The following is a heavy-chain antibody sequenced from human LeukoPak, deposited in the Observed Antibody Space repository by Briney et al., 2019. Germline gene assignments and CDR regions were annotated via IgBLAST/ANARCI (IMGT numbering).Heavy chain of an antibody. Sequence: ASVKVSCKASGYTFTHFAMHWVRQAPGQGLEWMGWINPNSGGTNYAQKFQGRVTMTRDTSISTAYMELSRLRSDDTAVYYCARDGTFRQAVLRYFDWLSGPDYWGQGTLVTVSS. D-gene: IGHD3-9*01. CDR3: ARDGTFRQAVLRYFDWLSGPDY. CDR2: INPNSGGT. CDR1: GYTFTHFA. V-gene: IGHV1-2*02. J-gene: IGHJ4*02.